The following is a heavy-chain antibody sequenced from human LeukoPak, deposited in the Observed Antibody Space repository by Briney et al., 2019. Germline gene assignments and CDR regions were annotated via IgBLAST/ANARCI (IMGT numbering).Heavy chain of an antibody. J-gene: IGHJ5*02. CDR1: GFTFSSHW. CDR2: ISYDGSNK. Sequence: PGGSLRLSCLASGFTFSSHWMTWVRQTPGKGLEWVAVISYDGSNKYYADSVKGRFTISRDNSKNTLYLQMNSLRAEDTAVYYCAIDPYYYDSSGPFNWFDPWGQGTLVTVSS. V-gene: IGHV3-30*03. CDR3: AIDPYYYDSSGPFNWFDP. D-gene: IGHD3-22*01.